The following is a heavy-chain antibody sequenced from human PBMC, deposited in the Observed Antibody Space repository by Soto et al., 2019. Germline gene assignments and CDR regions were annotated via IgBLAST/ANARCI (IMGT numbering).Heavy chain of an antibody. CDR1: GYTFTSYY. D-gene: IGHD3-16*01. J-gene: IGHJ5*02. CDR2: INPSGGST. CDR3: ARGDHLNLGVNWFDP. Sequence: QVQLVQSGAEVKKPGASVKVSCKASGYTFTSYYMHWVRQAPGQGLEWMGIINPSGGSTSYAQKYQGRVTMTRDTSTSTVYMELSSLRSEDTAVYYCARGDHLNLGVNWFDPWGQGTLVTVSS. V-gene: IGHV1-46*01.